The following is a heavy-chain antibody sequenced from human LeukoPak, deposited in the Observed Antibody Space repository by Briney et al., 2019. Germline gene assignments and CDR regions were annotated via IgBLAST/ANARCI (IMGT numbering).Heavy chain of an antibody. V-gene: IGHV4-39*01. Sequence: SETLSLTCTVSSGSISSSSYYWGWIRQPPGKGLEWFGGIYYSGSTYCNPSLKSRVTLSVDPSKTEFALKPSSVTAAATAVYYCASLSSGWSKYYWGQGTLVTVSS. CDR1: SGSISSSSYY. CDR3: ASLSSGWSKYY. D-gene: IGHD6-19*01. J-gene: IGHJ4*02. CDR2: IYYSGST.